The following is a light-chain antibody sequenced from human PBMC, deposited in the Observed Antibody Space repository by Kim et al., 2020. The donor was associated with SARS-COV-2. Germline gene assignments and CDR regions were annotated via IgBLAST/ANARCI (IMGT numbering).Light chain of an antibody. CDR2: DAS. V-gene: IGKV1-13*02. CDR1: QGISSA. Sequence: AIQLTQSPSSLSASVGDRVTITCRASQGISSALAWYQQKPGKAPKLLIYDASSLESGVPSRFSGSGSGTDFTLTISSLQPEDFATYYCQQFNSYWGYTFGQGTKLEIK. CDR3: QQFNSYWGYT. J-gene: IGKJ2*01.